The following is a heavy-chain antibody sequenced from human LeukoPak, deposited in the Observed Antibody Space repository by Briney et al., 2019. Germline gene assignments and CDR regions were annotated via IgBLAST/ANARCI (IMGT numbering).Heavy chain of an antibody. V-gene: IGHV3-30-3*01. CDR2: ISYDGSNK. D-gene: IGHD3-16*02. Sequence: QSGGSLRLSCAASGFTFSSYAMHWVRQAPGKGLEWVAVISYDGSNKYYADSVKGRFTISRDNSKNTLYLQMNSLRAEGTAVYYCARDQGHYDYVWGSYRYSLDYWGQGTLVTVSS. CDR3: ARDQGHYDYVWGSYRYSLDY. J-gene: IGHJ4*02. CDR1: GFTFSSYA.